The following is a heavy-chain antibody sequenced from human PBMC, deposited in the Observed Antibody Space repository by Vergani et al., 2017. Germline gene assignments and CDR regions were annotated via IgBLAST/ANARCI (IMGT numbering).Heavy chain of an antibody. D-gene: IGHD3-3*01. J-gene: IGHJ3*02. CDR2: IYTRGST. CDR3: ARELLRFLEWLPSQYRLDAFDI. V-gene: IGHV4-4*07. CDR1: GGSISSYY. Sequence: QVQLQESGPGLVKPSETLSLTCTVSGGSISSYYWSCIRQPAGQGLECIGRIYTRGSTNYNPALKIRVTMSVDTSKNQFSLKLSSVTAADTAVYYCARELLRFLEWLPSQYRLDAFDIWSQGTMVTVAS.